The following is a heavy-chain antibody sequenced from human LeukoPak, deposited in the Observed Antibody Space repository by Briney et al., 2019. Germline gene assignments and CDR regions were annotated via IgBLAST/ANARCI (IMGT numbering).Heavy chain of an antibody. D-gene: IGHD6-6*01. V-gene: IGHV3-11*03. CDR3: ARHFFTSSSGSEY. J-gene: IGHJ4*02. CDR2: ISSSSSYT. Sequence: GGSLRLSCAASGFTFSDYYMSWIRQAPGKGLEWVSYISSSSSYTNYADSVKGRFTISRDNAKNSLYLQMNSLRADDTALYYCARHFFTSSSGSEYWGQGTLVTVSS. CDR1: GFTFSDYY.